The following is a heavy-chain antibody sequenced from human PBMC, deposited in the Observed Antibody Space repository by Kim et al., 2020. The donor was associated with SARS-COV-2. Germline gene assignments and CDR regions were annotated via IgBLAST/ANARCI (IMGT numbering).Heavy chain of an antibody. Sequence: GGSLRLSCVASGFTFSTYAMYWVRQAPGKGLEWVSGITHTADRTFYADSVKGRFTISRDYSKNTPYLQMDSLRADDTAIYYCTKDGGEGGQGAHGTVSS. D-gene: IGHD6-25*01. CDR1: GFTFSTYA. CDR2: ITHTADRT. V-gene: IGHV3-23*01. J-gene: IGHJ4*02. CDR3: TKDGGE.